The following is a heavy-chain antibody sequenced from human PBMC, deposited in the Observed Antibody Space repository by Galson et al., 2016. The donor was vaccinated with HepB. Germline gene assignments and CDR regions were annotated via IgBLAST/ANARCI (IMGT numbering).Heavy chain of an antibody. Sequence: SVKVSCKASGDSFTDYYMHWVRQAPGQGLEWMGWINPNSGGTNYARKFQGRVTMTRETSISTAHRELNGLRSDDTAGYYCARTRTLWLASGNWFDYLGRGTLVTVSS. V-gene: IGHV1-2*02. CDR2: INPNSGGT. J-gene: IGHJ4*02. CDR3: ARTRTLWLASGNWFDY. CDR1: GDSFTDYY. D-gene: IGHD3-10*01.